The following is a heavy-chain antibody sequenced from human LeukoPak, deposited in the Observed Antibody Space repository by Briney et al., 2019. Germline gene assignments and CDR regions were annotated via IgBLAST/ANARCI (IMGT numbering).Heavy chain of an antibody. CDR1: GGTFSSYA. V-gene: IGHV1-69*13. J-gene: IGHJ1*01. Sequence: GASVKVSCKASGGTFSSYAISWVRQAPGQGLEWMGGIIPIFGTANYAQKFQGRVTITADESTSTAYMELSSLRSEDTAVYYCARDRGGNSGLIHFQHWGQGTLVTVSS. D-gene: IGHD6-19*01. CDR2: IIPIFGTA. CDR3: ARDRGGNSGLIHFQH.